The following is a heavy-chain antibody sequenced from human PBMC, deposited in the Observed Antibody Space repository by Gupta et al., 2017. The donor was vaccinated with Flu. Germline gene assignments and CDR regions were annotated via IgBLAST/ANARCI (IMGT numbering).Heavy chain of an antibody. V-gene: IGHV3-30*18. CDR3: AKDRVRRSSGYGMDV. CDR2: ISHDGINK. Sequence: QAPGKGLEWVSIISHDGINKDYADSVKGRFTISRDNSKNTLYMQMDNLRTEDTAVYYCAKDRVRRSSGYGMDVWGQGTTVTVSS. J-gene: IGHJ6*02. D-gene: IGHD2-2*01.